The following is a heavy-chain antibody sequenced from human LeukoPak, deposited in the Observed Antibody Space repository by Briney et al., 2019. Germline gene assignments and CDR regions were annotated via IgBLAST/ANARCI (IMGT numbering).Heavy chain of an antibody. Sequence: GESLKISCKGSGYTFTNYWIGWVRQMPGKGLEWMGIIYPGDSDTRYSPSFQGQVTISADKSINTAYLQWSSLKASDTAMYYCVLGYCSGGSCYQFDYWGQGTLVTVSS. CDR2: IYPGDSDT. D-gene: IGHD2-15*01. CDR1: GYTFTNYW. V-gene: IGHV5-51*01. CDR3: VLGYCSGGSCYQFDY. J-gene: IGHJ4*02.